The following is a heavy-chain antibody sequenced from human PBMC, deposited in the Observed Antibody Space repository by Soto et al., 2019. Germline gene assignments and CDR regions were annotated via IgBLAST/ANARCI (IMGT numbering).Heavy chain of an antibody. Sequence: EVQLLESGGGLVQPGGSLRLSCAASGFTFSSYAMSWVRQAPGKGLEWVSALSGSGSNTYYADSVKGRFTISRDNSKNTLYLQMNSLRAEDTAVYYCVKVTNYDFRSGNSRAFDIWGQGTMVTVSS. CDR1: GFTFSSYA. D-gene: IGHD3-3*01. CDR2: LSGSGSNT. J-gene: IGHJ3*02. CDR3: VKVTNYDFRSGNSRAFDI. V-gene: IGHV3-23*01.